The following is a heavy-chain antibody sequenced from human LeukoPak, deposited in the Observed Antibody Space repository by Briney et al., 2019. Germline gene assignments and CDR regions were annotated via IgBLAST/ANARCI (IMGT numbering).Heavy chain of an antibody. J-gene: IGHJ6*03. CDR1: GFSFDDYG. D-gene: IGHD1-26*01. CDR3: ARDPYSGNYGAYYYYYMDV. CDR2: ITSSSSYI. Sequence: GGSLRLSCAASGFSFDDYGMNWVRQAPGKGLEWVSSITSSSSYIYYADSVKGRFTISRDNAKNSLYLQMDSLRVEDTAVHYCARDPYSGNYGAYYYYYMDVWGKGTTVTISS. V-gene: IGHV3-21*06.